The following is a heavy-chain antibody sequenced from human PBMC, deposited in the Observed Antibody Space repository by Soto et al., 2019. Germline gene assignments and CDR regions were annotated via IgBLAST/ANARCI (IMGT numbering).Heavy chain of an antibody. CDR1: GFTFSSYD. V-gene: IGHV3-13*01. CDR3: ARGENSGSYLFSAFDI. CDR2: IGTAGDT. Sequence: GGSLRLSCAASGFTFSSYDMRWVRQATGKGLEWVSAIGTAGDTYYPGSVKGRFTISRENAKNSLYLQMNSLRAEDTAVYYCARGENSGSYLFSAFDIWGQGTMVTVSS. J-gene: IGHJ3*02. D-gene: IGHD1-26*01.